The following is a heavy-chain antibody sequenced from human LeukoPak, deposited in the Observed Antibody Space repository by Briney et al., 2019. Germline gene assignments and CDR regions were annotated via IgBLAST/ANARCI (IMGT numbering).Heavy chain of an antibody. D-gene: IGHD3-10*01. Sequence: GGPLRLSCAASGLTFYDQAMQWLRQAPGGGVEWVSLSGNDGSTYYADSVRGRFTISTDISKNSLYLAMSSLRTEDTALYHCASKTKYYSGSAGSYWGAFDLWGQGTMVTVSS. CDR2: SGNDGST. V-gene: IGHV3-43*02. CDR3: ASKTKYYSGSAGSYWGAFDL. J-gene: IGHJ3*01. CDR1: GLTFYDQA.